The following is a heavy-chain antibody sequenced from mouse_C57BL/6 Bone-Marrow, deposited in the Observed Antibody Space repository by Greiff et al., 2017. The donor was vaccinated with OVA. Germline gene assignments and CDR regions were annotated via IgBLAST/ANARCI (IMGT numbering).Heavy chain of an antibody. D-gene: IGHD1-1*01. V-gene: IGHV3-5*01. CDR1: GISITTGNYR. J-gene: IGHJ1*03. CDR2: IYYSGTI. CDR3: ARDPHYYGSSYFDV. Sequence: EVQLQESGPGLVKPSQTVFLTCTVTGISITTGNYRWSWLRQFPGHKLEWIGYIYYSGTITYNPSLTSRTTITRDTPKTQFFLEMNTLTAEDTATYYCARDPHYYGSSYFDVWGTGTTVTVSS.